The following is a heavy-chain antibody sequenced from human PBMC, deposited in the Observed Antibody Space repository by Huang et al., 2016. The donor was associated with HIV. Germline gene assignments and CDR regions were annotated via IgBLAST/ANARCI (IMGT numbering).Heavy chain of an antibody. CDR2: VYQIGST. Sequence: QLQLQESGPGQVKPSETLSLTCTVSGDFISSTNYYWGWIRQSPGKGLVWVGRVYQIGSTNYNPSLKSRVTLSVDTSRNQFSLRLNSVTAADTAVYYCASQHIGAAATWFWGRGTQVAVSS. CDR3: ASQHIGAAATWF. V-gene: IGHV4-39*01. D-gene: IGHD6-13*01. CDR1: GDFISSTNYY. J-gene: IGHJ4*02.